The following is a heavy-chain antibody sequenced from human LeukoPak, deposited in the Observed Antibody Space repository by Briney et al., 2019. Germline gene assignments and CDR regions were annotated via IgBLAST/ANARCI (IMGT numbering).Heavy chain of an antibody. J-gene: IGHJ4*02. V-gene: IGHV3-72*01. Sequence: GGSLRLSCAASGFIFSDHHMDWVRQAPGQGLEWVGRARNKASSYTTEYAASVKGRFTTSRDDSKNSLYLQMNSLKTEDTAVYYCTRVGGGNDYDYWGQGALVTVSS. D-gene: IGHD5-12*01. CDR1: GFIFSDHH. CDR3: TRVGGGNDYDY. CDR2: ARNKASSYTT.